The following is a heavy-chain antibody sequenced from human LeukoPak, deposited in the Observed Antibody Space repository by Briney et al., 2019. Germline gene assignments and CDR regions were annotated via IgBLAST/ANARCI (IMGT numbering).Heavy chain of an antibody. CDR2: IRYDGSNK. CDR1: GFTFSSYG. D-gene: IGHD6-6*01. J-gene: IGHJ4*02. V-gene: IGHV3-30*02. Sequence: GGSLRLSCAASGFTFSSYGMHWVRQAPGKGLEWVAFIRYDGSNKYYADSVKGRFTISRDNSKNTLYLQMNSLRAEDTAVYYCARGTGYSSSFLYYWGQGTLVTVSS. CDR3: ARGTGYSSSFLYY.